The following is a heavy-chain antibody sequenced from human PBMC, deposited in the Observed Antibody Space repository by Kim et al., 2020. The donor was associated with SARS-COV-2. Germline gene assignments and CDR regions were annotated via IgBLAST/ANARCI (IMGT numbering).Heavy chain of an antibody. CDR1: GGSISRYY. CDR2: IYYSGST. V-gene: IGHV4-59*08. D-gene: IGHD3-3*01. J-gene: IGHJ3*02. CDR3: ARQPWLLYRGAFDI. Sequence: SETLSLTCTVSGGSISRYYWSWIRQPPGKGLEWIGYIYYSGSTNYNPSLKSRVTISVDTSKNQFSLKLSSVTAADTAVYYCARQPWLLYRGAFDIWGQGTMITVSS.